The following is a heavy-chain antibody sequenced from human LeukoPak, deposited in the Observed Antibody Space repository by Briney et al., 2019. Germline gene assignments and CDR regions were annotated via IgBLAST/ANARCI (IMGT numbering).Heavy chain of an antibody. J-gene: IGHJ5*02. Sequence: ASVKVSCKASGYTFTSYYMHWVRQAHGQGLEWMGIINPIGGSTSYAQKFQGRVTMTRDTSTSTVYMELSSLRSEDTAVYYCARVGVQNWFDPWGQGTLVTVSS. CDR2: INPIGGST. V-gene: IGHV1-46*01. CDR3: ARVGVQNWFDP. CDR1: GYTFTSYY. D-gene: IGHD2-8*01.